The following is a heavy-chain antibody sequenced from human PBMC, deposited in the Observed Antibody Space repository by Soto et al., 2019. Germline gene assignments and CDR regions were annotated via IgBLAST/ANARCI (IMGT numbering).Heavy chain of an antibody. D-gene: IGHD5-12*01. CDR2: TYYRSKWYN. CDR3: ARVPNPFRLKIGYEDAFDL. V-gene: IGHV6-1*01. J-gene: IGHJ2*01. Sequence: SQTLSLTCAISGDSVSSKSAAWNWIRQSPSRGLEWLGRTYYRSKWYNDYAVSVKSRITINPDTSKNQFSLQLNSVTPEDTAVYYCARVPNPFRLKIGYEDAFDLWGRGTLVTVSS. CDR1: GDSVSSKSAA.